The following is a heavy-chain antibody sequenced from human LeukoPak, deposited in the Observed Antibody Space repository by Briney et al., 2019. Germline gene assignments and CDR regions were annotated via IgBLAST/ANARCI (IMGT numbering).Heavy chain of an antibody. CDR1: GFTVSSNY. Sequence: GGSLRLSCAASGFTVSSNYMSWVRQAPGKGLEWVSIIYSGGSTYYADSVKGRFTISRDNSKNTLYLQMNSLRAEDTAVYYCARAAAAAGILFDYWGQGTLVTVSS. CDR3: ARAAAAAGILFDY. D-gene: IGHD6-13*01. J-gene: IGHJ4*02. CDR2: IYSGGST. V-gene: IGHV3-53*01.